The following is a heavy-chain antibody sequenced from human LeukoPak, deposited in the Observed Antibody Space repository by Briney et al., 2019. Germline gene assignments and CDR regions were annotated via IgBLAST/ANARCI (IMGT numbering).Heavy chain of an antibody. D-gene: IGHD6-13*01. Sequence: SETLSLTCTVSGGSISSYYWSWIRQPPGKGLEWIGYIYYSGSTNYNPSLKSRVTISVDTSKNQFSLKLSSVTPEDTAVYYCARGYWAHGMNVWGPGTTVTVSS. CDR1: GGSISSYY. CDR3: ARGYWAHGMNV. CDR2: IYYSGST. V-gene: IGHV4-59*12. J-gene: IGHJ6*02.